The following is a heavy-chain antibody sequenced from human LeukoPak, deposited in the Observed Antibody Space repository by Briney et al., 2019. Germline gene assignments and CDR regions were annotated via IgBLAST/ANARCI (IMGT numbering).Heavy chain of an antibody. Sequence: ASVKVSCKASGYTFTSYGISWVRQAPGQGLEWMGWISAYNGNTNYAQKFQGRVTMITDTSTGTVYMELRSLRSDDTAVYYCARECSGNWFDPWGQGTLVTVSS. CDR3: ARECSGNWFDP. CDR1: GYTFTSYG. V-gene: IGHV1-18*01. D-gene: IGHD6-19*01. J-gene: IGHJ5*02. CDR2: ISAYNGNT.